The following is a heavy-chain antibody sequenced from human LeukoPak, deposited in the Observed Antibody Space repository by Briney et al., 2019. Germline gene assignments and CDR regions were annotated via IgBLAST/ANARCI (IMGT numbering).Heavy chain of an antibody. CDR2: TRNKDNSYTT. Sequence: GGSLRLSCAASGFTFGDHYMDWVRQAPRKGPEWVGRTRNKDNSYTTDYAASVKGRFTVSRDDSKNSLYLQMNSLKAEDTAVYYCTRVLGGGILWFDYWGQGAQVTVSS. D-gene: IGHD1-26*01. CDR3: TRVLGGGILWFDY. CDR1: GFTFGDHY. J-gene: IGHJ5*01. V-gene: IGHV3-72*01.